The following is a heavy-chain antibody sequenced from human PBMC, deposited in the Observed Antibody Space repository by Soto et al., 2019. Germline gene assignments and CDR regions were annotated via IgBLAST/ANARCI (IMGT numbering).Heavy chain of an antibody. CDR1: GDTSSTYS. CDR2: IIPILALT. CDR3: ARGYCSGGSCYSPRYNWFDP. J-gene: IGHJ5*02. V-gene: IGHV1-69*02. D-gene: IGHD2-15*01. Sequence: QVQLVQSGAEVKKTGSSVKVSCKASGDTSSTYSINWVRQAPGQGLEWGVRIIPILALTNSAQRFHGRVTITADKSTSKVYMELSSLRSEDTAVYYCARGYCSGGSCYSPRYNWFDPWGQGTLVTVSS.